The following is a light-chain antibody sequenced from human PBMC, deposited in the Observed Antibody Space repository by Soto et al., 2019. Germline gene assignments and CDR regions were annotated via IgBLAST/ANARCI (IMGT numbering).Light chain of an antibody. J-gene: IGLJ2*01. Sequence: QSALTQPASVSGSPGQSITLSCTGTSSDVGGYNYVSWYQQHPGKAPKLMIYDVSNRPSGVSKRFSGSKSGNTASLTISGLQAEDEADYYCSSYTSSSTLLFGGGTKLTVL. CDR2: DVS. CDR3: SSYTSSSTLL. CDR1: SSDVGGYNY. V-gene: IGLV2-14*01.